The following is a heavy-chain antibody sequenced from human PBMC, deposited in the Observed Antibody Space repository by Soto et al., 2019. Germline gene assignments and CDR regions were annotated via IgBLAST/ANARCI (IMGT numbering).Heavy chain of an antibody. CDR3: ARGHYGSGSYYYYYYGMDV. J-gene: IGHJ6*02. CDR2: IWYDGSNK. D-gene: IGHD3-10*01. CDR1: GFTFSSYG. Sequence: QVQLVESGGGVVQPGRSLRLSCAASGFTFSSYGMHWVRQAPGKGLEWVAVIWYDGSNKYYADSVKGRFTISRDNSKNTPYLQMNSLRAEDTAVYYCARGHYGSGSYYYYYYGMDVWGQGTTVTVSS. V-gene: IGHV3-33*01.